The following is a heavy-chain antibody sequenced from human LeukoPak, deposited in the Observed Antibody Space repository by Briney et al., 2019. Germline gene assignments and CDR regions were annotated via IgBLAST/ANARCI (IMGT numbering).Heavy chain of an antibody. V-gene: IGHV3-23*01. CDR1: GFTFSSYE. Sequence: PGGSLRLSCAASGFTFSSYEMNWVRQAPGKGLEWVSSITGSGGSTYYADSVKGRFTISRDNSKNTLYLQMNSLRAEDTAVYYCARVPATATIDYWGQGTLVTVSS. CDR2: ITGSGGST. J-gene: IGHJ4*02. CDR3: ARVPATATIDY. D-gene: IGHD2-2*01.